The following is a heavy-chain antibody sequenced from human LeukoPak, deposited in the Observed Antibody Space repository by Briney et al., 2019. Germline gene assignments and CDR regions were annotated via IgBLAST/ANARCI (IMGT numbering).Heavy chain of an antibody. CDR2: IYHSGST. CDR1: GGSISSGGYS. CDR3: ASGNTGYDRDSFDI. V-gene: IGHV4-30-2*01. J-gene: IGHJ3*02. D-gene: IGHD5-12*01. Sequence: SETLSLTCAVSGGSISSGGYSWSWVRQPPGEGLEWVGYIYHSGSTYYNPSLQSRVTISLDKSKNQFSLKLSSMTAADTAVYYCASGNTGYDRDSFDIWGQGTMVTVSS.